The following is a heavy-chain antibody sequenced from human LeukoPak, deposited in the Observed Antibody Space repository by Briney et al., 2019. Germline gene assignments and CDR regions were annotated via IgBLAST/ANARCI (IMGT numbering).Heavy chain of an antibody. CDR1: GFTFGDYA. Sequence: GGSLRLSCTASGFTFGDYAMSWVRQAPGKGLAWVGFISSKAYGGTTEYAASVKGRFSVLRDDSKSIAYLQMNSLKTEDTAVYYCTRASPEYSSTWYTDYWGQGTLVTVSS. D-gene: IGHD6-13*01. CDR3: TRASPEYSSTWYTDY. V-gene: IGHV3-49*04. CDR2: ISSKAYGGTT. J-gene: IGHJ4*02.